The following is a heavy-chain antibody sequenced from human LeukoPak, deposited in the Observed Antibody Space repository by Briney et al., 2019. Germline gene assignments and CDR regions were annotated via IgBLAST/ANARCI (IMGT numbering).Heavy chain of an antibody. Sequence: PGGSLRLSCAASGFTVGSNYMSWVRQAPGKGLEWVSVIYSGGSTDYADSVKGRFTISRDNSKNTLYLQMNSLRVEDTAVYYCARSSHYDILTGYSEEDAFDIWGQGTMVTVSS. D-gene: IGHD3-9*01. J-gene: IGHJ3*02. CDR2: IYSGGST. CDR1: GFTVGSNY. V-gene: IGHV3-53*01. CDR3: ARSSHYDILTGYSEEDAFDI.